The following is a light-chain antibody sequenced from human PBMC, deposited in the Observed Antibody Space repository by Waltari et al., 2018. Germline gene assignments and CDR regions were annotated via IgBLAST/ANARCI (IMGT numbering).Light chain of an antibody. V-gene: IGLV3-19*01. CDR2: DKN. Sequence: SSELTQDPAVSVAMGQTVRSTRQGDSLRSYYARWYQQRPAQAPILDIYDKNNRPSGVPDRFSGSSSHNTGSLTITGAQAEDEASYYCHSRDASGVAGSFGGGTKLTVL. J-gene: IGLJ2*01. CDR1: SLRSYY. CDR3: HSRDASGVAGS.